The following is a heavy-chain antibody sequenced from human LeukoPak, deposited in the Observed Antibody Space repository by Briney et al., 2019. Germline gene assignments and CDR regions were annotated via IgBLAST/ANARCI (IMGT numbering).Heavy chain of an antibody. V-gene: IGHV3-74*01. CDR2: INGDGSST. J-gene: IGHJ4*02. CDR3: ARDLRSPSDTNIAIDY. CDR1: GFTFSSYW. Sequence: PGGSLRLSCAASGFTFSSYWMHWVRQTPGKGLVWVTRINGDGSSTVSADSVKGRFTISRDNAMNTLYLQMNSLRAEDTAVYYCARDLRSPSDTNIAIDYWGPGTLVTVSS.